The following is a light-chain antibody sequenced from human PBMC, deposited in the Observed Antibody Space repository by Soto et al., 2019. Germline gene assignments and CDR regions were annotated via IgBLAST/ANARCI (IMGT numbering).Light chain of an antibody. CDR2: IND. CDR3: AAWDDSLSTWV. CDR1: SSNIGSNT. V-gene: IGLV1-44*01. J-gene: IGLJ3*02. Sequence: QLVLTQPPSASGTPGQRVTISCSGSSSNIGSNTVNWYQQLPGTAPKLLIFINDQRPSGVPDRFSGSKSGTSASLAISGLHSEDEADYYCAAWDDSLSTWVFGGGTKLTVL.